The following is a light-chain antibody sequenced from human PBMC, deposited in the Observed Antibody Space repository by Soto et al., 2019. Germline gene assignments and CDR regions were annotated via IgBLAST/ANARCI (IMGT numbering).Light chain of an antibody. CDR1: SSDVGGYNS. J-gene: IGLJ2*01. V-gene: IGLV2-14*03. CDR3: ISYTSSSTVV. CDR2: DVS. Sequence: QSALTQPASVSGSPGQSITISCTGTSSDVGGYNSVSWYQQHPGKAPKLMIYDVSNRPSGVSNRFSGSKSVNTASLTISGLQAEDEADYYCISYTSSSTVVFGGGTKLTVL.